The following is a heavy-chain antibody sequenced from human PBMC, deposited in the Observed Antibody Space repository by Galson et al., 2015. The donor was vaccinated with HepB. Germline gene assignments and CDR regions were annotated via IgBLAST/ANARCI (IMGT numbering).Heavy chain of an antibody. CDR2: VYYSGST. D-gene: IGHD4-17*01. Sequence: LTCTVSGGSISGYFWSWIRQSPGKGLEWIGYVYYSGSTNYNPSLKSRVTMSLDTSKNQFSLKLSSVTAADTAVYSCARESSYGDYDQFDYWGQGTLVTVSS. J-gene: IGHJ4*02. V-gene: IGHV4-59*01. CDR3: ARESSYGDYDQFDY. CDR1: GGSISGYF.